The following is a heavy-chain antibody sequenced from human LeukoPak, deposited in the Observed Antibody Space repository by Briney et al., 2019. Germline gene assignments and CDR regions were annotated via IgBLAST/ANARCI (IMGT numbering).Heavy chain of an antibody. Sequence: GESLKISCKGSGYSFTSYWIGWVRQMPGKGLEWMGIIYPGDSDTRYSPSFQGQVTISADKSISTAYLQWSSLKASDTAMYYCASAYCGGDCYLNDAFDIWGQRTMVTVSS. D-gene: IGHD2-21*02. J-gene: IGHJ3*02. CDR3: ASAYCGGDCYLNDAFDI. V-gene: IGHV5-51*01. CDR2: IYPGDSDT. CDR1: GYSFTSYW.